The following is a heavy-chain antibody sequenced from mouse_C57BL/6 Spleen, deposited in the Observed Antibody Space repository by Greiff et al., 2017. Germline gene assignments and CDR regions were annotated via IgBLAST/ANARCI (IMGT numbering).Heavy chain of an antibody. Sequence: VQLQQPGAELVKPGASVKLSCKASGYTFTSYWMHWVKQRPGRGLEWIGRIDPNSGGTKYNEKFKSKATLTVDKPSSTAYMQLGSLTSEDSAVYYCARENDAGFDYWGQGTTLTVSS. D-gene: IGHD2-3*01. CDR1: GYTFTSYW. V-gene: IGHV1-72*01. CDR3: ARENDAGFDY. CDR2: IDPNSGGT. J-gene: IGHJ2*01.